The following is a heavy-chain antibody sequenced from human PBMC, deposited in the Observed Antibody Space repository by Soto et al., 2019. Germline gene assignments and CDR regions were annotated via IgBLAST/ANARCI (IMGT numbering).Heavy chain of an antibody. J-gene: IGHJ4*02. V-gene: IGHV4-31*03. CDR1: GGSISSGGYY. CDR3: AREGGIVGATAADY. CDR2: IYYSGST. D-gene: IGHD1-26*01. Sequence: QVQLQESGPGLVKPSQTLSLTCTVSGGSISSGGYYWSWIRQHPGKGLEWIGYIYYSGSTYYNPSLKSRVNMSVDTSKNQFSLKLSSVTAADTAVYYGAREGGIVGATAADYWGQGTLVTVSS.